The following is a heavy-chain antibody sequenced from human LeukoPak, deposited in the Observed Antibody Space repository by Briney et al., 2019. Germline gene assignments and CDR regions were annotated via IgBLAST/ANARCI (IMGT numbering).Heavy chain of an antibody. CDR1: GXTVSSNY. V-gene: IGHV3-53*04. CDR3: ARTSRGYYYGSGSYSVGGYFDY. CDR2: IYSGGST. Sequence: GGSLRLSCAASGXTVSSNYMSWVRQAPGKGLERVSVIYSGGSTYYADSVKGRFTISRHNSKNTLYLQMNSLRAEDTAVYYCARTSRGYYYGSGSYSVGGYFDYWGKGTLVTVSS. J-gene: IGHJ4*02. D-gene: IGHD3-10*01.